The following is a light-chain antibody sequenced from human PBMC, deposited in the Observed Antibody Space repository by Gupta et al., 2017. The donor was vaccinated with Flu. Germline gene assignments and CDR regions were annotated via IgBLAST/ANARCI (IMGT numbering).Light chain of an antibody. Sequence: QSALTQPASVSGYPGQSITISCTGTSSDVGGYNYVSWYQQHPGKAPKLMIYEVSNRPSGVSNRFSGSKSGNTASLTISGLQAEDEADYYCSSYTSSSTRGVFGGGTKLTVL. J-gene: IGLJ3*02. CDR1: SSDVGGYNY. CDR2: EVS. V-gene: IGLV2-14*01. CDR3: SSYTSSSTRGV.